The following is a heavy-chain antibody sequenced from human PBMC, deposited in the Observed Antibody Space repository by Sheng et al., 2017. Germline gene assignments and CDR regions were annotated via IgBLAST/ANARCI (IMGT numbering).Heavy chain of an antibody. J-gene: IGHJ4*02. CDR1: GYSITSPYY. Sequence: QVQLQESGPGQVKASETLSLTCTVSGYSITSPYYWGWIRQPPGKGLEWIASIYHSGLTYYNPSLQSRATISVDTSKNQFSLNLTSVTAADTAVFYCAGWNYGSGYWGQGNLVTVSS. D-gene: IGHD1-7*01. V-gene: IGHV4-38-2*02. CDR2: IYHSGLT. CDR3: AGWNYGSGY.